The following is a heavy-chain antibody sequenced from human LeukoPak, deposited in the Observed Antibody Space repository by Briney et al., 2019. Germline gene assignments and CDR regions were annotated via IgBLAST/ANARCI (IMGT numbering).Heavy chain of an antibody. D-gene: IGHD2-2*01. V-gene: IGHV3-23*01. CDR3: ARVYCSSTSCYGYHYYMDV. J-gene: IGHJ6*03. CDR1: GFTFSSYA. Sequence: GGSLRLSCAASGFTFSSYAMSWVRQAPGKGLEWVSAISGSGGSTYYADSVKGRFTISRDNSKNSLYLQMNSLRAEDTAVYYCARVYCSSTSCYGYHYYMDVWGKGTTVTVSS. CDR2: ISGSGGST.